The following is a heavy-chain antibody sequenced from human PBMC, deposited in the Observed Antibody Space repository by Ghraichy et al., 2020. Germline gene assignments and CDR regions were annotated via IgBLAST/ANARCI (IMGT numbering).Heavy chain of an antibody. CDR2: ISTSGSS. V-gene: IGHV4-4*09. CDR3: ARRRRIVPRGDCLDV. Sequence: SETLSLTCTVSGGSISNYHWTWIRQPPGKGLEWIGYISTSGSSNYNPSVKSRFTTSVDTSKNQFSLKLNSVTAADTVMYYCARRRRIVPRGDCLDVWGQGATFTV. D-gene: IGHD6-6*01. CDR1: GGSISNYH. J-gene: IGHJ6*02.